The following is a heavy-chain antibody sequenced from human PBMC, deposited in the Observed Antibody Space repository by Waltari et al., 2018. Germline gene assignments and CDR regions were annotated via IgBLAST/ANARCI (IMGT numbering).Heavy chain of an antibody. CDR2: VHFSGTT. CDR1: GDSITTDYEY. CDR3: ARLDYTALRRGCDP. J-gene: IGHJ5*02. Sequence: QLHLQESGPGLVRPSETLSLTCSVSGDSITTDYEYWGWLRQPPGEGLAWIGTVHFSGTTYYNPSLRSRVTISVDTSKNQFSLELTSVTAADTAVYYCARLDYTALRRGCDPWGQGTLVTVSS. D-gene: IGHD4-4*01. V-gene: IGHV4-39*01.